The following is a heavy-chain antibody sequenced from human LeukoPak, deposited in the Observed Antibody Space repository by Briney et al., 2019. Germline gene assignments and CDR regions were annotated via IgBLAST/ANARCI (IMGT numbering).Heavy chain of an antibody. V-gene: IGHV1-3*01. CDR2: INAGNGNT. Sequence: ASVKVSCKASGYTFTSYAMHWVRQAPGQRLEWMGWINAGNGNTKYSQKFQGRVTITRDTSASTAYMELSSLRSEDTAVYYCARVLLWFGESLDYWGQGTLVTVSS. J-gene: IGHJ4*02. D-gene: IGHD3-10*01. CDR1: GYTFTSYA. CDR3: ARVLLWFGESLDY.